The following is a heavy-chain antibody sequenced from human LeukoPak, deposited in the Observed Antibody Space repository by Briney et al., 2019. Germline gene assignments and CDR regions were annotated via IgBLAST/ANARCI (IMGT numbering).Heavy chain of an antibody. CDR3: TTLYGSGAYY. CDR1: GFTFTNAW. Sequence: GGSLRLSCGVSGFTFTNAWMSWVRQAPGKGLEWVGQIKSNSDGGTTDYAAAVKGRFSISRDDSKNTVYLQMNSLKTEDTAVYYCTTLYGSGAYYWGQGTLVTVAS. CDR2: IKSNSDGGTT. D-gene: IGHD3-10*01. J-gene: IGHJ4*02. V-gene: IGHV3-15*01.